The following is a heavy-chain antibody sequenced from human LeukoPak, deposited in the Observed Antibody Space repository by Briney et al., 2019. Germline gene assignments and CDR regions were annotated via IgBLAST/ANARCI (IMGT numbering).Heavy chain of an antibody. CDR1: GFTFDDYA. CDR3: AKAGSSGYYYYDY. V-gene: IGHV3-9*01. CDR2: ISWNSGSI. Sequence: GGSLRLSCAASGFTFDDYAMHWVRQAPGKGLEWVSGISWNSGSIGYADSVKGRFIISRDNAKNSLYLQMNSLRAEDTALYYCAKAGSSGYYYYDYWGQGTLVTVSS. D-gene: IGHD3-22*01. J-gene: IGHJ4*02.